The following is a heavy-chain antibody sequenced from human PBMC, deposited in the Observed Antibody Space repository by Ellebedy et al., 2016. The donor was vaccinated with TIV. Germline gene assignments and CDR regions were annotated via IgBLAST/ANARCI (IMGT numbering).Heavy chain of an antibody. CDR2: IYYSGSA. CDR3: ARLKPLGSIGYPWYFDY. V-gene: IGHV4-39*01. J-gene: IGHJ4*02. CDR1: GASVSSSNYH. Sequence: SETLSLTCTVSGASVSSSNYHWGWIRQPPGQGLEWIANIYYSGSAYYNPSLKSRVTISVDTSENQFSLKLRSVTAADTALYYCARLKPLGSIGYPWYFDYWGQGSLVTVSS. D-gene: IGHD3-22*01.